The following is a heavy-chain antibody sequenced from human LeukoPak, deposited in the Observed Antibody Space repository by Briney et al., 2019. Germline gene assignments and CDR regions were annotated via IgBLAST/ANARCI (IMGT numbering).Heavy chain of an antibody. J-gene: IGHJ6*02. V-gene: IGHV4-59*01. CDR3: ARFSNHGNYYYYGMDV. CDR2: IYYSGST. CDR1: GGSISNYY. D-gene: IGHD1-14*01. Sequence: SETLSLTCTVSGGSISNYYWSWIRQPPGKGLEWIGHIYYSGSTNYNPSLKSRVTISVDTSKNRFSLKLSSVTAADTAVYYCARFSNHGNYYYYGMDVWGQGTTVTVSS.